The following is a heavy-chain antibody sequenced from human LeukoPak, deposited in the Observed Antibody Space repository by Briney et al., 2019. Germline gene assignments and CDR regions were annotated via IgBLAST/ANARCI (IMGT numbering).Heavy chain of an antibody. V-gene: IGHV3-9*01. CDR1: GFIFNNYA. Sequence: PGGSLRLSCAGSGFIFNNYAMHWVRQPPGKGLEWVSGISWNSGSIDYADSMKGRSTISRDNAKNSLYLQMNSLRVEDTAFYYCAKDNRRHYTSGPNPDSLHWGQGALVTVSS. CDR3: AKDNRRHYTSGPNPDSLH. CDR2: ISWNSGSI. J-gene: IGHJ4*02. D-gene: IGHD6-19*01.